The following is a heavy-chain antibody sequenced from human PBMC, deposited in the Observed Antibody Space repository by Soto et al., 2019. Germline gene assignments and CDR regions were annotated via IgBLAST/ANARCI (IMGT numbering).Heavy chain of an antibody. D-gene: IGHD6-13*01. V-gene: IGHV3-23*01. J-gene: IGHJ6*02. CDR1: GFTFSSNA. CDR3: ATGGLGAAACTLCYYYYCIDI. CDR2: ISGSGGST. Sequence: GGSLRLSWAASGFTFSSNAMSWVRQDPGKGLGWVSAISGSGGSTYYADSGKGRFTISRDNSKNTLCLQMNNRRPEDTAAHYCATGGLGAAACTLCYYYYCIDIWRQGTTVTVSS.